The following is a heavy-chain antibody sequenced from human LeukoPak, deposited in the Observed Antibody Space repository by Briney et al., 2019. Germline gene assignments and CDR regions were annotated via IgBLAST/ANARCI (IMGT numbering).Heavy chain of an antibody. CDR1: GGSVSSGSYY. V-gene: IGHV4-61*03. CDR3: ARLNVLNNSVLHHFDR. D-gene: IGHD1/OR15-1a*01. CDR2: INYSGNT. Sequence: PSETLSLTCTVSGGSVSSGSYYWSWVRQPPGKGLEWIAYINYSGNTDYNPSLKSRVTISVDTSKNHFSLKLNSVTAADTAVYYCARLNVLNNSVLHHFDRWGQGTLVTVSS. J-gene: IGHJ4*02.